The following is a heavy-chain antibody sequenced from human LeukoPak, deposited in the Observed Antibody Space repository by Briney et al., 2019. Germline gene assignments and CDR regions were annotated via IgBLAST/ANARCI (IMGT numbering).Heavy chain of an antibody. Sequence: KPGGSLRLSCAASGFTFTSYSMNWVRQAPGKGLEWVSTISGGGGSTYYADSVKGRFTISRDNSKSTLYLQVNSLRAEDTAIYYCAKGGKWDVTPFDYWGQGTLVTVSS. D-gene: IGHD1-26*01. CDR3: AKGGKWDVTPFDY. V-gene: IGHV3-23*01. CDR1: GFTFTSYS. CDR2: ISGGGGST. J-gene: IGHJ4*02.